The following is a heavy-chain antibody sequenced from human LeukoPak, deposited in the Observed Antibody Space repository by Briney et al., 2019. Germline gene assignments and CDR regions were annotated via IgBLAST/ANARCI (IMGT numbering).Heavy chain of an antibody. CDR2: IDYDGSST. Sequence: QPGGSLRLSCAASGFTFTNYWMHWVRQAPGKGLVWISRIDYDGSSTSYADSVKGRFTVSRDNAKNTLYLQMNSLRAEDTAVYYCARVGLTTTPYFDYWGQGTLVTVSS. D-gene: IGHD2-15*01. CDR3: ARVGLTTTPYFDY. J-gene: IGHJ4*02. V-gene: IGHV3-74*01. CDR1: GFTFTNYW.